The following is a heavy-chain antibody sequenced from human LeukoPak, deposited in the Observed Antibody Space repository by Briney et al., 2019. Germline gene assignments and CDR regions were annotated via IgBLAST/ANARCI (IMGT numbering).Heavy chain of an antibody. D-gene: IGHD4-23*01. CDR2: INHSGST. J-gene: IGHJ6*03. CDR1: GGSFSGYY. V-gene: IGHV4-34*01. CDR3: ARGGGYYYYMDV. Sequence: SETLSLTCAVYGGSFSGYYWSWIRQPPGKGLEWIGEINHSGSTNYNPSLKSRVTISVGTSKNQFSLKLSSVTAADTAVYYCARGGGYYYYMDVWGKGTTVTVSS.